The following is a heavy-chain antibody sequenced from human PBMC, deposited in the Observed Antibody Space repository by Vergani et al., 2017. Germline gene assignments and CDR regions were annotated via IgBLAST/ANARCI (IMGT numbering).Heavy chain of an antibody. CDR3: AKDRQQLVPPPYLFDY. CDR1: GFTFSSYA. J-gene: IGHJ4*02. V-gene: IGHV3-23*01. CDR2: ISGSGGST. D-gene: IGHD6-13*01. Sequence: EVQLLESGGGLVQPGGSLRLSCAASGFTFSSYAMSWVRQAPGKGLEWVSAISGSGGSTYYADSVKGRFTISRDNSKNTLYLQMNSLSAEDTAVYYCAKDRQQLVPPPYLFDYWGQGTLVTVSS.